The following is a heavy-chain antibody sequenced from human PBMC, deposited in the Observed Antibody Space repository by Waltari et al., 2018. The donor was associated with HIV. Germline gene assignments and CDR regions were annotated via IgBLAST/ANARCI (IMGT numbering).Heavy chain of an antibody. CDR3: ARVGGLYLSWFDP. D-gene: IGHD2-2*02. J-gene: IGHJ5*02. Sequence: QVQLVQSGPAVTKTLASEKVSCKASVSNFTTEAITWVRQAPGQGLEWMGWIGAYNGNTNYAQKLQGRVTMTTDTSTSTAYMERRGLRSDDTAVYYCARVGGLYLSWFDPWGQGTLVTGSS. CDR1: VSNFTTEA. CDR2: IGAYNGNT. V-gene: IGHV1-18*01.